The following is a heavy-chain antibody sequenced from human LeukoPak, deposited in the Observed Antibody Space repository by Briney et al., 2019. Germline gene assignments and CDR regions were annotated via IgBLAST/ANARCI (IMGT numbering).Heavy chain of an antibody. CDR1: GFTFSSYA. CDR2: ISGSGGSA. Sequence: PGGSLRLSCAASGFTFSSYAMSWVRQAPGKGLEWVSTISGSGGSANYADSVKGRFTISGDNSKSTLYLQINSLRAEDTAVYYCAKGFYSSSWYRGFDYWGQGTLVTVSS. CDR3: AKGFYSSSWYRGFDY. V-gene: IGHV3-23*01. J-gene: IGHJ4*02. D-gene: IGHD6-13*01.